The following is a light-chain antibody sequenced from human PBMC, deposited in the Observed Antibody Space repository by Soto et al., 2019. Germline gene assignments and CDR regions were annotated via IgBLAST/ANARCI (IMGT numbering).Light chain of an antibody. J-gene: IGKJ4*01. CDR2: GAS. V-gene: IGKV3-15*01. Sequence: EVLMTQSPATLSVSPGERVTLSCRASQSVYINLAWYQQKPGQAPSLLIYGASTRATGLPARFSGSGSGTEFTLTISSLQSEEFSVYYCQQYNRWPLTFGGGTKVEIK. CDR3: QQYNRWPLT. CDR1: QSVYIN.